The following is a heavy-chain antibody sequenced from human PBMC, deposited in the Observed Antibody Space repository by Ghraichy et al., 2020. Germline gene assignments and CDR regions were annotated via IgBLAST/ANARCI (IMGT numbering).Heavy chain of an antibody. Sequence: GGSLRLSCAASGFTVSSNYMSWVRQAPGKGLEWVSIIYNSGTTYYAESVMGRFSISRDNSKNTLYLQMNSLRVEDTAVYYCARDGRGSPHYYYGMDLWGQGTTVTVSS. J-gene: IGHJ6*02. V-gene: IGHV3-66*01. CDR3: ARDGRGSPHYYYGMDL. CDR1: GFTVSSNY. D-gene: IGHD5-12*01. CDR2: IYNSGTT.